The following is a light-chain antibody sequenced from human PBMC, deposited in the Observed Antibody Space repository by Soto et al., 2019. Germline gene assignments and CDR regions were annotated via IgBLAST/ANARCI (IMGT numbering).Light chain of an antibody. CDR3: QQYNNWPLT. J-gene: IGKJ4*01. V-gene: IGKV3-15*01. CDR2: GAS. Sequence: EVVMTQSPATLSLSPGERVTLSCRASQSVGGDLAWYQQKPGQAPRLLISGASTRAAGIPARFSGSGSATEFTLTISSLRSDDFAAYYCQQYNNWPLTFGGGTKVDI. CDR1: QSVGGD.